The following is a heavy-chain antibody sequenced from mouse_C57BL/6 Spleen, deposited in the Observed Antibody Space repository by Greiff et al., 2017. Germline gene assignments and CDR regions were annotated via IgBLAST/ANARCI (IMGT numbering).Heavy chain of an antibody. Sequence: VQLQQPGAELVMPGASVKLSCKASGYTFISYWMHWVKQRPGQGLEWIGEIDPSDSYTNYNQKFKGKSTLTVDKSSSTAYMQLSSLTSEDSAVYYCARQLRAMDYWGQGTSVTVSS. CDR1: GYTFISYW. CDR3: ARQLRAMDY. V-gene: IGHV1-69*01. CDR2: IDPSDSYT. D-gene: IGHD3-1*01. J-gene: IGHJ4*01.